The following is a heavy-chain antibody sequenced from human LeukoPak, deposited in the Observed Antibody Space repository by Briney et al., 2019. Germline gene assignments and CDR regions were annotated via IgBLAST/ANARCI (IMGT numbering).Heavy chain of an antibody. J-gene: IGHJ4*02. V-gene: IGHV3-23*01. D-gene: IGHD3-22*01. Sequence: GGSLRLSCAASGFTFSNYAMSWVRQTQGRGLEWVSSIIGGGGATYYADSVKGRFTISRDNSKNTLYLQMNSPRAEDTALYYCAKDASYYSDSSSDYWGQGTLVTVSS. CDR1: GFTFSNYA. CDR2: IIGGGGAT. CDR3: AKDASYYSDSSSDY.